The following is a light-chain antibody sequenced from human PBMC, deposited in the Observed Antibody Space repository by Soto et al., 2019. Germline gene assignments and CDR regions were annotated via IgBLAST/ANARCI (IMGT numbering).Light chain of an antibody. J-gene: IGLJ1*01. CDR2: EVS. CDR1: TSDVFYYNS. CDR3: SSYTSSNTLGL. V-gene: IGLV2-14*01. Sequence: QSALTQPASVSGSPGQSLNISCTGSTSDVFYYNSVAWYQLHPDKAPKLVVYEVSNRASGASNRFSGSKSGNKASLTISGLQPEDDSTDYCSSYTSSNTLGLFGTGTKFTVL.